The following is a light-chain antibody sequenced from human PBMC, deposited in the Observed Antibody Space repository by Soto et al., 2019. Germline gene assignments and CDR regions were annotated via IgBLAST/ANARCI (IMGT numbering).Light chain of an antibody. CDR3: QQYYYWPSNS. CDR2: DAS. Sequence: EIVMTQSPATLSVSPGERATLSCRASQSVESNLAWYQQKLGQAPRLLIYDASTRATSAPARFSGSGSGTEFTLSISSLESEDFAVYYCQQYYYWPSNSFGQGTKLEIK. CDR1: QSVESN. V-gene: IGKV3-15*01. J-gene: IGKJ2*03.